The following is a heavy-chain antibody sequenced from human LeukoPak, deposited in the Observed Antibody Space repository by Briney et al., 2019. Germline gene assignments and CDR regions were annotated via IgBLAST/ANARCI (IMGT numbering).Heavy chain of an antibody. CDR3: ARQGIAVAGWNWFDP. V-gene: IGHV4-39*01. Sequence: SETLSLTCTVSGGSSSSSSYYWGWIRQPPGKGLEWIGSIYYSGSTYYNPSLKSRVTISVDTSKNQFSLKLSSVTAADTVVYYCARQGIAVAGWNWFDPWGQGTLVTVSS. CDR1: GGSSSSSSYY. CDR2: IYYSGST. J-gene: IGHJ5*02. D-gene: IGHD6-19*01.